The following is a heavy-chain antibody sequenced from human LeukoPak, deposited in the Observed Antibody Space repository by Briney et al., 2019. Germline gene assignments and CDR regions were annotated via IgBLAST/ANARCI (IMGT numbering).Heavy chain of an antibody. V-gene: IGHV5-51*01. Sequence: GESLKISCKGSGYSFTSYWIGWVRQMPGKGLEWMGTIYPGDSDTRYSPSLQGQVTISADKSISTAYLQWSSLKASDTAMYYCARTDSSFSPYYFDYWGQGTLVTVSS. CDR2: IYPGDSDT. CDR1: GYSFTSYW. D-gene: IGHD6-6*01. CDR3: ARTDSSFSPYYFDY. J-gene: IGHJ4*02.